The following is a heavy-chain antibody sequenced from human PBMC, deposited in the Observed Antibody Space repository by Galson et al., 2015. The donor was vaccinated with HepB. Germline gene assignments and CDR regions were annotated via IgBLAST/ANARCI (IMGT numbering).Heavy chain of an antibody. V-gene: IGHV4-34*01. CDR1: GGSFSGYY. D-gene: IGHD2-15*01. CDR2: INHSGST. Sequence: SETLSLTCAVYGGSFSGYYWSWIRQPPGKGLEWIGEINHSGSTNYNPSLKSRVTISVDTSKNQFSLKLSSVTAADTAVYYCARDGRMEAGYWGQGTLVTVSS. J-gene: IGHJ4*02. CDR3: ARDGRMEAGY.